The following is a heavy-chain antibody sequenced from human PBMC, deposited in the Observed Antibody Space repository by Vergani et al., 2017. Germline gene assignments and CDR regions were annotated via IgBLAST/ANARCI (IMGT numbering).Heavy chain of an antibody. CDR2: IYSTGRT. Sequence: QVQLQESGPGLVKPSQTLSLTCSVSGNSISSGVYYWNWIRQHPGKVLEWIGYIYSTGRTHHNPSLRRRINMSVDTSKNQFSLKLNSVTAADTAMYYCARMGGYDEGDAFRIGYFDSWGPGILVTVSS. CDR3: ARMGGYDEGDAFRIGYFDS. CDR1: GNSISSGVYY. D-gene: IGHD3-22*01. V-gene: IGHV4-31*03. J-gene: IGHJ4*02.